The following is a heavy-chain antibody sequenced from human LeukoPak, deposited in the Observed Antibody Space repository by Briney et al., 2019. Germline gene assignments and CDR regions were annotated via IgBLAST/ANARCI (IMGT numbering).Heavy chain of an antibody. Sequence: SETLSLTCTVSGGSVSSYYWNWIRQPPGKGLEWIGYIYYIGSTNYNPSLKSRVTISVDTSKNQFSLKLSSVTAADTAVYYCARDTGGDYDYYYGMDVWGQGTAVTVSS. CDR1: GGSVSSYY. CDR3: ARDTGGDYDYYYGMDV. CDR2: IYYIGST. J-gene: IGHJ6*02. D-gene: IGHD2-8*02. V-gene: IGHV4-59*02.